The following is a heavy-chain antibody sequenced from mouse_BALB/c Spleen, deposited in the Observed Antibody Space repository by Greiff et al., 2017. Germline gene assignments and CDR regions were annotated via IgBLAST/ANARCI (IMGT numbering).Heavy chain of an antibody. CDR3: TGYSAY. J-gene: IGHJ3*01. CDR2: IRLKSDNYAT. V-gene: IGHV6-6*02. CDR1: GFTFSSYW. Sequence: EVKVEESGGGLVQPGGSMKLSCVASGFTFSSYWRSWVRQSPEKGLEWVAEIRLKSDNYATHYAESVKGKFTISRDDSKSRLYLQMNSLRAEDTGIYYCTGYSAYWGQGTLVTVSA. D-gene: IGHD2-3*01.